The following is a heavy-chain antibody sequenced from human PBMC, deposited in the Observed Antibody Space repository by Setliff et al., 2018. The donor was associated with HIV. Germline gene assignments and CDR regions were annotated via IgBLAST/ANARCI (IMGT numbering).Heavy chain of an antibody. CDR1: GGSISSYY. V-gene: IGHV4-59*01. Sequence: PSETLSLTCTVSGGSISSYYWSWIRQPPGKGLEWIGYIYYSGSTNYNPSLKSRVTISVDTSENQFSLKLSSVTAADTAVYYCAREREGYYDSSGYYYGAFDIWGQGTMVTVS. D-gene: IGHD3-22*01. CDR3: AREREGYYDSSGYYYGAFDI. CDR2: IYYSGST. J-gene: IGHJ3*02.